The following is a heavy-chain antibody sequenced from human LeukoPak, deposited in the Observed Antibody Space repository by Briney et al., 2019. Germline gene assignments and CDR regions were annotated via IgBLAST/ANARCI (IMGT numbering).Heavy chain of an antibody. CDR3: ARQLGYCSSTSCYADKVDY. Sequence: NPSEILSLTCTVSGGSISSSSYYWGWIRQPPGKGLEWIGSIYYSGSTYYNPSLKSRVTISVDTSKNQFSLKLSSVTAADTAVYYCARQLGYCSSTSCYADKVDYWGQGTLVTVSS. D-gene: IGHD2-2*01. CDR2: IYYSGST. CDR1: GGSISSSSYY. V-gene: IGHV4-39*01. J-gene: IGHJ4*02.